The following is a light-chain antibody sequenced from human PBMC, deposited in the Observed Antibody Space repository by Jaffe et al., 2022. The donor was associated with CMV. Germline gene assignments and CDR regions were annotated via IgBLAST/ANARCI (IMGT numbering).Light chain of an antibody. CDR2: DDR. Sequence: SYELTQPPSVSVSPGQTATITCSGDALPKKYAFWYQQKSGQAPVLVIYDDRKRPPGIPERFSGSSSGTVATLTISGAQVEDEGDYYCYSTDISGNLGVFGGGTKLSVL. J-gene: IGLJ3*02. V-gene: IGLV3-10*01. CDR1: ALPKKY. CDR3: YSTDISGNLGV.